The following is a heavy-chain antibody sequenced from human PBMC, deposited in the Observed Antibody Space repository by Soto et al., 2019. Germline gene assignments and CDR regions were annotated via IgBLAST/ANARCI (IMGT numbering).Heavy chain of an antibody. J-gene: IGHJ4*02. CDR1: GHTFHNYA. CDR2: ISGSGGST. V-gene: IGHV3-23*01. Sequence: EVQLLESGGGLEQPGGSLRLSCVGSGHTFHNYAMTWVRQAPGKGLEWVSGISGSGGSTYYADSVRGRFTISRDDSKNTLYLQMTSLRAEDTAVYYCAKVSRGIGVVPAAVHWGQGTLVTVSS. CDR3: AKVSRGIGVVPAAVH. D-gene: IGHD2-2*01.